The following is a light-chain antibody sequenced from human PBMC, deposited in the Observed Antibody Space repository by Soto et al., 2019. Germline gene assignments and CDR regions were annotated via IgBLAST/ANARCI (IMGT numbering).Light chain of an antibody. J-gene: IGKJ5*01. V-gene: IGKV3-11*01. CDR1: QSISTY. CDR3: QQRSNWPPIT. Sequence: EIGLTQSPATLSLSPGDRATLSCRASQSISTYLVWYQHKPGQAPRLLMYDAYNRASGFPARFSGSGSGTDFTLTISSLEPEDFAVYYWQQRSNWPPITFGQGTRLEIK. CDR2: DAY.